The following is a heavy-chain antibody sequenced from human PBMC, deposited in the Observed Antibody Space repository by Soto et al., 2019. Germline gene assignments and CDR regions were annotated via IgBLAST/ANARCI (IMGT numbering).Heavy chain of an antibody. J-gene: IGHJ1*01. CDR3: ATWGPFRTLPFHH. Sequence: GGSLRLSCAAYGFTFSTYGMHWVRQAPGKGLEWVAVISNDGSNKYYGDSVKGRFTISRDNSKNTLYLEMDSLRAEDTAIYYCATWGPFRTLPFHHWGQGTLVTVSS. CDR2: ISNDGSNK. D-gene: IGHD3-16*01. V-gene: IGHV3-30*03. CDR1: GFTFSTYG.